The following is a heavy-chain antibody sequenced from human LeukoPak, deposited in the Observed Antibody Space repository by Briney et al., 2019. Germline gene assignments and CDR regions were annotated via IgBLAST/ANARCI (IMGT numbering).Heavy chain of an antibody. D-gene: IGHD5-24*01. Sequence: SGKVSCKASGGTFSSYAISWVRQAPGQGLEWLGGIIPIFGIANYAQKFQGRVTITADKSTSTAYMELSSLRSEDTAVYYCARGKSRDGYNSRYYYGMDVWGQGTTVTVSS. J-gene: IGHJ6*02. CDR2: IIPIFGIA. V-gene: IGHV1-69*10. CDR1: GGTFSSYA. CDR3: ARGKSRDGYNSRYYYGMDV.